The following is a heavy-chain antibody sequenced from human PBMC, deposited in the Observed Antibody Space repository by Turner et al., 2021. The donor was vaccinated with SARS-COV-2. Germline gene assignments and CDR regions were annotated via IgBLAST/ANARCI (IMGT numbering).Heavy chain of an antibody. CDR2: VTANRGDT. J-gene: IGHJ4*02. V-gene: IGHV1-2*02. CDR1: GYTFTAYN. CDR3: ARVCNGNVCKNFDY. Sequence: QVQLVQSGAAVKKPAASVKVSCKASGYTFTAYNIHWLRQAPGQGLEWMGWVTANRGDTNYAQKFQGRVNMTRDTSISTAYMELSSLRSDDTAVYYCARVCNGNVCKNFDYWGQGTLVTVSS. D-gene: IGHD2-15*01.